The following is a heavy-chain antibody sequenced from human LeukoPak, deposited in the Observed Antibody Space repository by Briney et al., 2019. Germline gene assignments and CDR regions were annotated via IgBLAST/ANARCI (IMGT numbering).Heavy chain of an antibody. J-gene: IGHJ4*02. Sequence: GGSLRLSCAASGFTFSTYWMHWVRQAPGKGLLWVSRINSDGSNTNYADSVRGRFTISRDNAKNTLYLQMNSLRTEDTAVYYCAKAEGYDILTGLDYWGQGTLVTVSS. CDR1: GFTFSTYW. CDR2: INSDGSNT. CDR3: AKAEGYDILTGLDY. D-gene: IGHD3-9*01. V-gene: IGHV3-74*01.